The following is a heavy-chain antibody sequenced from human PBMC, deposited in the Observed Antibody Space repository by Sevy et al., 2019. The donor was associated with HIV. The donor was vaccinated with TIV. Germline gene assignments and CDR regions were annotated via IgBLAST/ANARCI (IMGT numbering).Heavy chain of an antibody. J-gene: IGHJ4*02. CDR2: ISYDGSNK. CDR1: GFTFSSYA. Sequence: GGSLRLSCAASGFTFSSYAMHWVRQAPGKGLEWVAVISYDGSNKYYADSVKGRFTISRDNARNLVSLQMNNLRAEDTALYYCVRAIASDGSFWGQGTLVTVSS. D-gene: IGHD6-13*01. CDR3: VRAIASDGSF. V-gene: IGHV3-30-3*01.